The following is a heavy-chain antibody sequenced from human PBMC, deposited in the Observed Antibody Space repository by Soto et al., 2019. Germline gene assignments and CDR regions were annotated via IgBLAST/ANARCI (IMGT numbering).Heavy chain of an antibody. D-gene: IGHD2-15*01. CDR1: GFTFSSYA. J-gene: IGHJ6*02. CDR2: ISYDGSNK. CDR3: ARDYAGLLQIFYGRGGFGGMDV. Sequence: GGSLRLSCAASGFTFSSYAMHWVRQAPGKGLEWVAVISYDGSNKYYADSVKGRFTISRDNSKNTLYLQMNSLRAEDTAVYYCARDYAGLLQIFYGRGGFGGMDVWGQGTTVTVSS. V-gene: IGHV3-30-3*01.